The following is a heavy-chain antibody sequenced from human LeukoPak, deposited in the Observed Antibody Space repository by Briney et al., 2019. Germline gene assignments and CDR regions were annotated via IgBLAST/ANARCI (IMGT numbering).Heavy chain of an antibody. CDR1: SGSISSGSYY. CDR2: MSASGTA. V-gene: IGHV4-61*02. J-gene: IGHJ6*03. Sequence: KPSQTLSLTCTVSSGSISSGSYYWSWIRQPAGKGLEWIGRMSASGTASYDPSLESRVTMSINTSMNQFSLRVTSVTAADTAVYYCARDREGESHYDYYYMDVWGKGTTVIISS. D-gene: IGHD3-10*01. CDR3: ARDREGESHYDYYYMDV.